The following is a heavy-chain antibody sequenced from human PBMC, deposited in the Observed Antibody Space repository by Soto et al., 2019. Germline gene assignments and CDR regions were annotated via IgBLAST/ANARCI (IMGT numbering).Heavy chain of an antibody. D-gene: IGHD3-9*01. J-gene: IGHJ4*02. V-gene: IGHV1-18*01. CDR2: ISAYNGNT. Sequence: ASVKVSCKASGYTFTSYGISWVRQAPGQGLELMGWISAYNGNTNYAQKLQGRVTMTTDTSTSTAYMELRSLRSDDTAVYYCARDRPTLLRYFDWSTLTFDYWGQGTLVTVYS. CDR3: ARDRPTLLRYFDWSTLTFDY. CDR1: GYTFTSYG.